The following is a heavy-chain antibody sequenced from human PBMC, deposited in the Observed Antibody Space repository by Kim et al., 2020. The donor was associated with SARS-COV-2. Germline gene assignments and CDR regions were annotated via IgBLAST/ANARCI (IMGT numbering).Heavy chain of an antibody. CDR2: IYYSGST. J-gene: IGHJ4*02. D-gene: IGHD6-19*01. Sequence: SETLSLTCTVSGGSISSYYWSWIRQPPGKGLEWIGYIYYSGSTNYNPSLKSRVTISVDTSKNQFSLKLSSVTAADTAVYYCARVLRQQWLTYYFDYWGQGTLVTVSS. V-gene: IGHV4-59*01. CDR1: GGSISSYY. CDR3: ARVLRQQWLTYYFDY.